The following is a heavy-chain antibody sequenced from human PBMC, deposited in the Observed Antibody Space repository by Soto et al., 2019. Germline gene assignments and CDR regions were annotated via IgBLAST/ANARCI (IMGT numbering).Heavy chain of an antibody. D-gene: IGHD6-6*01. Sequence: SATLSLTCTVPGGYISSGRYYSSQISQNPGKGLEWIGYIYYSGSTYYNPSLMSRVTISVDTSKNQFSLKLSSVTAADTAVYYCAIVKRPYSSTSAPYNLFDPWGQGTLVTVSS. V-gene: IGHV4-31*03. J-gene: IGHJ5*02. CDR3: AIVKRPYSSTSAPYNLFDP. CDR1: GGYISSGRYY. CDR2: IYYSGST.